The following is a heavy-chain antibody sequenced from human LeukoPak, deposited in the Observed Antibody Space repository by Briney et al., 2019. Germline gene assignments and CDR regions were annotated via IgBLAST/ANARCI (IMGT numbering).Heavy chain of an antibody. D-gene: IGHD5-24*01. J-gene: IGHJ4*02. CDR3: ARATRDGYNFYFDY. CDR1: GGSISSGSYY. CDR2: IYTSGST. Sequence: SETLSLTCTVSGGSISSGSYYWSWIRQAAGKGLEWIGRIYTSGSTNHNPSLKSRVTISVDTSKNQFSLKLSSVTAADTAVYYCARATRDGYNFYFDYWGQGTLVTVSS. V-gene: IGHV4-61*02.